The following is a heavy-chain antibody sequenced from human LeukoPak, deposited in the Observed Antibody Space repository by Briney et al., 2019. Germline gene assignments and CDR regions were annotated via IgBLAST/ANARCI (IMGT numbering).Heavy chain of an antibody. D-gene: IGHD3-22*01. J-gene: IGHJ4*02. CDR2: IYTGGNT. Sequence: PGGSLRLSCEASGFTFSSYGMHWVRQAPGKGLEWVSTIYTGGNTYYAASVKGRFTTSRDFSKNTVFLHMNSLRAEDTAMYYCARGDDSGYYDYFDYWGQGALVTVSS. CDR3: ARGDDSGYYDYFDY. V-gene: IGHV3-53*01. CDR1: GFTFSSYG.